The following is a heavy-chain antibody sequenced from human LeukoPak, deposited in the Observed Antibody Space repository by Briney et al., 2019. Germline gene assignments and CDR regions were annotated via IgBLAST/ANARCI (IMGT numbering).Heavy chain of an antibody. V-gene: IGHV1-46*03. D-gene: IGHD1-14*01. CDR2: INPSGGST. CDR1: GYTFTSYY. CDR3: AREARNFAFDI. Sequence: ASVKVSCKASGYTFTSYYMHRVRQAPGQGLEWMGIINPSGGSTSYAQKFQGRVTMTRDTSTSTVYMELSSLRSEDTAVYYCAREARNFAFDIWGQGTMVTVSS. J-gene: IGHJ3*02.